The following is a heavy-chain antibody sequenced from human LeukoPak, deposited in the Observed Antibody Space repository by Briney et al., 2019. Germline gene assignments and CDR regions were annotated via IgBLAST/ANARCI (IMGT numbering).Heavy chain of an antibody. CDR2: ISAYNGNT. CDR3: ARPGYYDNSGYYYYYSHMDV. CDR1: GYTSTNYG. V-gene: IGHV1-18*01. D-gene: IGHD3-22*01. J-gene: IGHJ6*02. Sequence: ASVKVSCKASGYTSTNYGISWVRQAPGQGLEWVGWISAYNGNTNYAQKVQGRVTMTTDTSTSTAYMELRSLRSDDTAVYYCARPGYYDNSGYYYYYSHMDVWGQGTTVTVSS.